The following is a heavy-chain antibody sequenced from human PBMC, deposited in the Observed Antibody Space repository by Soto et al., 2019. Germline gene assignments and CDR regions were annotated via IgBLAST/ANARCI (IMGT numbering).Heavy chain of an antibody. CDR3: ARGVYGSGNYYTGPSAIDI. CDR1: GGTLSDHG. CDR2: TIPVFNTA. J-gene: IGHJ3*02. V-gene: IGHV1-69*06. Sequence: QVQLEQSGAEVKKPGSSVKVSCKASGGTLSDHGVAWLRQAPGQGLEWMGGTIPVFNTAKYAQKFQGRVTVTADKFTNIAYMELSSLRSEASALYFCARGVYGSGNYYTGPSAIDIWGPGTMVIVSS. D-gene: IGHD3-10*01.